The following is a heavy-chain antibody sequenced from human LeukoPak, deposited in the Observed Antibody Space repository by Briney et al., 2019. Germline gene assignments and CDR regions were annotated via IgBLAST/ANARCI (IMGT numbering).Heavy chain of an antibody. CDR1: GFTFSSYG. CDR2: ISYDGSNK. V-gene: IGHV3-30*03. CDR3: ARADRSGTYNFDY. D-gene: IGHD1-26*01. Sequence: GRSLRLSCAASGFTFSSYGMHWVRQAPGKGLEWVALISYDGSNKYYADSVKGRFTISRDNSKNTLYLQMNSLRAEDTAVYYCARADRSGTYNFDYWGQGTLVTVSS. J-gene: IGHJ4*02.